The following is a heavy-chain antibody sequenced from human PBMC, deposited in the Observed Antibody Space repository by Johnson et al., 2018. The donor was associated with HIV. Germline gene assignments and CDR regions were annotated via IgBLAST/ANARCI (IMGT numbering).Heavy chain of an antibody. Sequence: VQLVESGGGVVKPGRSLRLSCAASGFTFSSYGMHWVRQAPGKGLAWVAVISYDGSNKYYADSVKGRFNISRDNSKNSLSLQLNSLRAEDTAVYYCSGGKWGVGANAFDVWGQGTMVTVSS. CDR2: ISYDGSNK. D-gene: IGHD1-26*01. CDR3: SGGKWGVGANAFDV. J-gene: IGHJ3*01. V-gene: IGHV3-30*03. CDR1: GFTFSSYG.